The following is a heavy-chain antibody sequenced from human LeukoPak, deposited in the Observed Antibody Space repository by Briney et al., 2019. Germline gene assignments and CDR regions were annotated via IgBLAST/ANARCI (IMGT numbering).Heavy chain of an antibody. D-gene: IGHD6-13*01. Sequence: ASVKVSCKASGYTFTGYYIHWVRQAPGQGLEWMGWINPNSGGTNYAQKFQGRVTMTRDTSISTAYMELSRLRSDDTAVYYCARGWRTKPGIAAGNDYWGQGTLVTVSS. J-gene: IGHJ4*02. CDR2: INPNSGGT. CDR1: GYTFTGYY. V-gene: IGHV1-2*02. CDR3: ARGWRTKPGIAAGNDY.